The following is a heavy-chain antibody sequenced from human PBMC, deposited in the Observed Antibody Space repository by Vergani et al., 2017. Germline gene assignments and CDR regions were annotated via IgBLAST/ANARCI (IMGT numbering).Heavy chain of an antibody. D-gene: IGHD3-10*01. CDR2: IYSGDET. J-gene: IGHJ5*02. CDR1: GGSISSGGYY. V-gene: IGHV4-61*08. CDR3: ARGNYYGSGTYVDP. Sequence: QVQLQESGPGLVKPSQTLSLTCTVSGGSISSGGYYWSWIRQPPGKGLEWVSHIYSGDETYYADSVKGRVTISRDTSKNTLHLQINNLRVEETAVYYCARGNYYGSGTYVDPWGQGTLVTVSS.